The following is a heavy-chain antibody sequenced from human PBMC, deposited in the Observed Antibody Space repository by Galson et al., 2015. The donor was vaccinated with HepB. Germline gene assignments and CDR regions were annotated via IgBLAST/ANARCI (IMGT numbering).Heavy chain of an antibody. Sequence: SVKVSCKASGYSFTRRAMHWVRQAPGQRPEWMGWINPANGRTGYSQTFQGRVTMTRDTSASTAYMELSSLRFEDTAVYYCARADHSSGWYGIDDFWGQGTQVTVSS. CDR3: ARADHSSGWYGIDDF. CDR2: INPANGRT. D-gene: IGHD6-19*01. CDR1: GYSFTRRA. J-gene: IGHJ4*02. V-gene: IGHV1-3*01.